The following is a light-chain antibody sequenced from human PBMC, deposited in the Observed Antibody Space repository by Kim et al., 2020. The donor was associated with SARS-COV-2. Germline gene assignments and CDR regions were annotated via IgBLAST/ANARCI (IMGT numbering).Light chain of an antibody. Sequence: ASVGDRVTLTCRASQSISDWLAWYQQKPGKAPKLLIYDASSLERGVPSRFSGSGSGTEFTLTIGSLQPDDFATYYCLQYNSYSWTFGQGTKVDIK. CDR2: DAS. CDR1: QSISDW. J-gene: IGKJ1*01. CDR3: LQYNSYSWT. V-gene: IGKV1-5*01.